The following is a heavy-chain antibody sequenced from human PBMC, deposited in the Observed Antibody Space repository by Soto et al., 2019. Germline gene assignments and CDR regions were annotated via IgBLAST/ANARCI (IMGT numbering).Heavy chain of an antibody. CDR1: GFTFSDHY. CDR3: ARDHAIIVPGINTNGSFFDY. D-gene: IGHD1-1*01. J-gene: IGHJ4*02. V-gene: IGHV3-11*01. CDR2: ISGSGGST. Sequence: QVLLVESGGGLVKPGGSLTLSCTASGFTFSDHYMRWIRQAPGKGLEWISYISGSGGSTYYADSVKGRFTVSRDNANNALYLQLRSLGAEDTAVFFCARDHAIIVPGINTNGSFFDYWSQGTLVTVSS.